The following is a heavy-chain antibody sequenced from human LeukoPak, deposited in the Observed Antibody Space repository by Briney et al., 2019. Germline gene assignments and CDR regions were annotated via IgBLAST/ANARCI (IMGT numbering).Heavy chain of an antibody. V-gene: IGHV3-74*01. Sequence: GGSLRLSCAASGFTFSSYWMHWVRQAPGKGLVWVSRINSDGSSTSYADSVKGRFTISRDNAKNTLYLQMNSLRAEDTAVYYCARAALPPDYYDSSGYSDIWGQGTMVTVSS. CDR3: ARAALPPDYYDSSGYSDI. CDR1: GFTFSSYW. D-gene: IGHD3-22*01. J-gene: IGHJ3*02. CDR2: INSDGSST.